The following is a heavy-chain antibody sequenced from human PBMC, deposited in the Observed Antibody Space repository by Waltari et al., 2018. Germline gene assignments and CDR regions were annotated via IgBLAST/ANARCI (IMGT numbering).Heavy chain of an antibody. CDR2: ISGSGATP. D-gene: IGHD3-16*02. Sequence: EVQLLECAGGLVQPGRALRLSCTASGFSFMCYAMSWVRQAPGEGREWVASISGSGATPFYADSVKGRFTIVRDNSKDTFYLQMNSLRVDDSAVYYCAKGSRGYTNYFFDYWGQGALVTVSS. CDR3: AKGSRGYTNYFFDY. J-gene: IGHJ4*02. V-gene: IGHV3-23*01. CDR1: GFSFMCYA.